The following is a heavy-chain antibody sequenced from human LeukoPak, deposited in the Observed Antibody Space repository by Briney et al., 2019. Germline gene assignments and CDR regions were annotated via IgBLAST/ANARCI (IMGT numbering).Heavy chain of an antibody. J-gene: IGHJ4*02. CDR1: GFTFDDYA. CDR3: AKGEQWELLPPYFDY. D-gene: IGHD1-26*01. Sequence: PGRSLRLSCAASGFTFDDYAMHWVRQAPGKGLEWVSGISWNSGSIGYADSVKGRFTISRDNAKNSLYLQMNSLRAEDTALYYCAKGEQWELLPPYFDYWGQGTLVTVSP. CDR2: ISWNSGSI. V-gene: IGHV3-9*01.